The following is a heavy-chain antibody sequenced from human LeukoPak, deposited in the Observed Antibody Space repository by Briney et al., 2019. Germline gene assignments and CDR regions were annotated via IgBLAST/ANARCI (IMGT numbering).Heavy chain of an antibody. CDR2: ISSSGSNK. J-gene: IGHJ4*02. V-gene: IGHV3-11*04. CDR1: GFTFSNYD. CDR3: ARGTGQLDY. Sequence: GGSLRLSCAASGFTFSNYDMSWVRQAPGKGLEWVSYISSSGSNKYYAESVKGRFTISRDNSKNTLYLQMNSLRAEDTAVYYCARGTGQLDYWGQGTLVTVSS. D-gene: IGHD1-14*01.